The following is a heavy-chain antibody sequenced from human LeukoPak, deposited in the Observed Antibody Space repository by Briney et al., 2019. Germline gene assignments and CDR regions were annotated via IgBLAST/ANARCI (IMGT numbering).Heavy chain of an antibody. D-gene: IGHD5-18*01. V-gene: IGHV3-33*03. CDR3: VKDEKWLKVDTPTYYFDL. CDR2: IWFQGRDT. Sequence: GGSLRLSCAPSGFTFRNYGMFWVRQAPGRGREWVALIWFQGRDTDYADSVKGRFSVSRDNSNNLVFLHMNNLRSEDTAIYYCVKDEKWLKVDTPTYYFDLWGQGTLVTVSS. CDR1: GFTFRNYG. J-gene: IGHJ4*02.